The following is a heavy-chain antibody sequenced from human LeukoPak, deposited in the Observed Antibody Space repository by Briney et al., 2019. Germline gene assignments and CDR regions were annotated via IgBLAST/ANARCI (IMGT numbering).Heavy chain of an antibody. D-gene: IGHD1-20*01. J-gene: IGHJ4*02. CDR2: ISTSSSYI. CDR1: GFTFNGYS. V-gene: IGHV3-21*04. CDR3: ARVYNWNYFDY. Sequence: GGSLRLSCTASGFTFNGYSMNWVRQAPGKGLEWVSSISTSSSYIYYADSVKGRFTISRNNAKNSLYLQMNSLRAEDTAVFYCARVYNWNYFDYWGQGTLVTVSS.